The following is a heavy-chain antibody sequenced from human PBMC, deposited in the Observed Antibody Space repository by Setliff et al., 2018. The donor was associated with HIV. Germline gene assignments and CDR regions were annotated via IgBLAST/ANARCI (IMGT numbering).Heavy chain of an antibody. CDR3: AMRPPADYYYMDV. CDR2: INTNTGNP. CDR1: GYIFTSYA. V-gene: IGHV7-4-1*02. Sequence: VASVKVSCKASGYIFTSYAMNWVRQAPGQELEWMGWINTNTGNPTYAQGFTGRFVFSLDTSVNTAYLQISSLKAEDTAVYYCAMRPPADYYYMDVWGKGTTVTVSS. J-gene: IGHJ6*03.